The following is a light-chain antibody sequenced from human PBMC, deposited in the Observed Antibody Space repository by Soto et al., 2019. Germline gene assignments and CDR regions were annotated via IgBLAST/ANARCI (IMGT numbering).Light chain of an antibody. V-gene: IGLV6-57*04. CDR2: EDN. Sequence: NFMLTQPHSVSESPGKTVTISCTRSSGSIASNYVQWYQQRPGSAPTTVIYEDNQRPSGVPDRFSGSIDRSSNSASLTISGLKTEDEADYYCQSYGSNNHELFGGGTKLTVL. CDR1: SGSIASNY. CDR3: QSYGSNNHEL. J-gene: IGLJ2*01.